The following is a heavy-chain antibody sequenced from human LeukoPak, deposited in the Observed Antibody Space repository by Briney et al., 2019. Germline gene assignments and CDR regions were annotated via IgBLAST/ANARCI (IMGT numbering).Heavy chain of an antibody. Sequence: PGGSLRLSCAASGSIFSSYWMHWVRQAPGKGLVWVSRINSDGSSRNYADSVKGRFTISRDNAKNTLYLQMNSLKAEDTAVYYCARVVVGANNWFDPWGQGTLVTVSS. CDR1: GSIFSSYW. CDR3: ARVVVGANNWFDP. CDR2: INSDGSSR. D-gene: IGHD1-26*01. V-gene: IGHV3-74*01. J-gene: IGHJ5*02.